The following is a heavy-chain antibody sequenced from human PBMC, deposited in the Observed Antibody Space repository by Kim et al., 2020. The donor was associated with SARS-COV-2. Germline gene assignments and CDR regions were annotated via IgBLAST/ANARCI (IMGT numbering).Heavy chain of an antibody. D-gene: IGHD1-1*01. Sequence: SYISDADSVKGRFTISRDNTKNSLYLQMNSLRAGDTAVYYCARVGWNQDYWGQGTLVTVSS. J-gene: IGHJ4*02. V-gene: IGHV3-21*01. CDR2: SYI. CDR3: ARVGWNQDY.